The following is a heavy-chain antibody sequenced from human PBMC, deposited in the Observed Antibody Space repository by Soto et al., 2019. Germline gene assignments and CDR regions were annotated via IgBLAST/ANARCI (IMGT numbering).Heavy chain of an antibody. CDR1: GGSFSGYY. CDR2: INHSGST. D-gene: IGHD1-1*01. V-gene: IGHV4-34*01. Sequence: SETLSLTCAVYGGSFSGYYWSWIRQPPGKGLEWIGEINHSGSTNYNPSLKSRVTISVDTSKNQLSLKLSSVTAADTAVYYCARAAELENTRVDPWGQGTLVTVSS. CDR3: ARAAELENTRVDP. J-gene: IGHJ5*02.